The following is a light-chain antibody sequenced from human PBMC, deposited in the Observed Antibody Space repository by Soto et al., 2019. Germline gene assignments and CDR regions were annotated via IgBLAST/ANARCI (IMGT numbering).Light chain of an antibody. V-gene: IGKV3-20*01. CDR2: GAS. J-gene: IGKJ5*01. CDR1: QTFRNL. Sequence: LERPAVKLCQSQGEPAHLSCRVSQTFRNLLAWYQQKPGQPPRLLIYGASSRATGITDRFSGSGSWTDFTLTNSRLVPEDFVADYSQQHCNAPHLPFGQGTRLEIK. CDR3: QQHCNAPHLP.